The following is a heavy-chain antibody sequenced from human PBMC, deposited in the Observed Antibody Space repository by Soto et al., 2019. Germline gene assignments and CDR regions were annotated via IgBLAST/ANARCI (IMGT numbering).Heavy chain of an antibody. CDR3: ARALYSSSSYFDY. D-gene: IGHD6-6*01. Sequence: GGSLRLSCAASGFTFSSYAMHWVRQAPGKGLEWVAVISYDGSNKYYADSVKGRFTISRDNSKNTLYLQMNSLRAEDTAVYYCARALYSSSSYFDYWGQGTLVTVSS. J-gene: IGHJ4*02. CDR1: GFTFSSYA. V-gene: IGHV3-30-3*01. CDR2: ISYDGSNK.